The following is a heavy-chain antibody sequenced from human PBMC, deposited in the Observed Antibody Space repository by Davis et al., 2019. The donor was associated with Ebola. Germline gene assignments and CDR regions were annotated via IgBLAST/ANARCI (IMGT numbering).Heavy chain of an antibody. V-gene: IGHV1-24*01. D-gene: IGHD3-10*01. Sequence: ASVKVSCKVSDYTLSEISMHWVRQAPGIGLEWMGNFNPEDGESIYAQKFQGRVTMTEDTSTNTAYMELSSLRSEDTAVYYCTVGGIGGMGDYWGQGTLVTVPS. CDR1: DYTLSEIS. J-gene: IGHJ4*02. CDR2: FNPEDGES. CDR3: TVGGIGGMGDY.